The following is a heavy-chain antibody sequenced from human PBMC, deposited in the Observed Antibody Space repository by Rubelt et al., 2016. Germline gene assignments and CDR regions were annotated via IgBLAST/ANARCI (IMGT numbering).Heavy chain of an antibody. CDR2: IYTNGST. CDR1: GGSISSYY. J-gene: IGHJ5*02. D-gene: IGHD3-22*01. CDR3: ARWAYYYDGSANWFDP. V-gene: IGHV4-4*07. Sequence: QVQLQESGPGLVKPSETLSLTCTVSGGSISSYYWSWIRQPAGKGLEWIGRIYTNGSTNYNPSLKSGVTRSVETSSNRFSLNLGSVTAADTAVYYCARWAYYYDGSANWFDPWGQGTLVTVSS.